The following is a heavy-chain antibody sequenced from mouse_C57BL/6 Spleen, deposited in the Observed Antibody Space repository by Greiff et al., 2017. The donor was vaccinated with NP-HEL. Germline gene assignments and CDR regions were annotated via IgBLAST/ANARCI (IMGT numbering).Heavy chain of an antibody. Sequence: EVQGVESGEGLVKPGGSLKLSCAASGFTFSSYAMSWVRQTPEKRLEWVAYISSGGDYIYYADTVKGRFTISRDNARNTLYLQMSSLKSEDTAMYYCTRDSYGNYAHYFDYWGQGTTLTVSS. CDR1: GFTFSSYA. CDR3: TRDSYGNYAHYFDY. D-gene: IGHD2-1*01. CDR2: ISSGGDYI. V-gene: IGHV5-9-1*02. J-gene: IGHJ2*01.